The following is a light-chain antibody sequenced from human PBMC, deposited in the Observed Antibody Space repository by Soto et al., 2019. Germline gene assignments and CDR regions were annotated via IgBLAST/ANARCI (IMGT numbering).Light chain of an antibody. V-gene: IGLV2-8*01. CDR3: SSYAGSNIYV. CDR1: SSDVGDYNH. CDR2: EVS. J-gene: IGLJ1*01. Sequence: QSALTQPPSASGSPGQSVTISCTGTSSDVGDYNHVSWYQQHPGKAPKLMIYEVSKRPSGVPDRFSGSKSGNTASLTVSGLQAEDEADYYCSSYAGSNIYVFGTGTKLTVL.